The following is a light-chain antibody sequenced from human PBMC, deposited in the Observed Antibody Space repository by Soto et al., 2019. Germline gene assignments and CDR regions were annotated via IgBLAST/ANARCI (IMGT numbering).Light chain of an antibody. J-gene: IGLJ1*01. CDR1: RSDVGCYNY. V-gene: IGLV2-14*01. CDR3: SSYTSSSTYV. Sequence: QSVLTQAASVSGSPGQSITISCTGTRSDVGCYNYVSWYQQHPGKAPKLLIYDVSNRPPGVSNRFSGSKSGNTASLTISGLQAEDEADYYCSSYTSSSTYVFGTGTKLTVL. CDR2: DVS.